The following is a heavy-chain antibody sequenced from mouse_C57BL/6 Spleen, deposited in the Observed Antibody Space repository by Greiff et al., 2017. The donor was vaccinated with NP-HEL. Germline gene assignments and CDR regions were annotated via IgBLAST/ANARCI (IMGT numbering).Heavy chain of an antibody. CDR1: GYAFSSSW. D-gene: IGHD4-1*01. J-gene: IGHJ3*01. CDR2: IYPGDGDT. Sequence: VQLQQSGPELVKPGASVKISCKASGYAFSSSWMNWVKQRPGKGLEWIGRIYPGDGDTNYNGKFKGKATLTADKSSSTAYMQLSSLTSEDSAVYFCAGNWDVGFAYWGQGTLVTVSA. V-gene: IGHV1-82*01. CDR3: AGNWDVGFAY.